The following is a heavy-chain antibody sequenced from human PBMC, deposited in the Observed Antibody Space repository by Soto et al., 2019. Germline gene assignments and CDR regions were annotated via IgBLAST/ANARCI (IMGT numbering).Heavy chain of an antibody. CDR1: GYTFTSYG. J-gene: IGHJ5*02. Sequence: QVQLVQSGAEMKNPGASVKVSCKASGYTFTSYGISWVRQAPGQGLGWMGWISGFNDDTNHAQKLQGRVTMTKDTSTSTAYMELRSLKFDDTAVYYCARSGSYYPARNWFGPWGQGTLVTVSS. D-gene: IGHD3-10*01. CDR2: ISGFNDDT. CDR3: ARSGSYYPARNWFGP. V-gene: IGHV1-18*01.